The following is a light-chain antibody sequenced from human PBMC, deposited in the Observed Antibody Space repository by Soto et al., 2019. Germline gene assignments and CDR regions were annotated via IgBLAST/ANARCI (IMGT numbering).Light chain of an antibody. Sequence: EIGMNQSPSTLSASTDDRVTITCRASQSITSRLAWYQQKPGQAPKVLIYGASTLQSGVPSRFSGSGSGAEFTLTISSLQSEDFAAYYCLQDYKFPRPFGQGTMVDIK. J-gene: IGKJ1*01. CDR2: GAS. V-gene: IGKV1-12*01. CDR3: LQDYKFPRP. CDR1: QSITSR.